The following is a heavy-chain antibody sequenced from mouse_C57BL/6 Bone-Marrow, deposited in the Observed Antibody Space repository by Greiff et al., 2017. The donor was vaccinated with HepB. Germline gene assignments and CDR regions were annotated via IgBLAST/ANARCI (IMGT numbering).Heavy chain of an antibody. V-gene: IGHV14-4*01. CDR2: IDPENGDT. J-gene: IGHJ3*01. CDR3: TTAQATLRFAY. Sequence: VQLQQSGAELVRPGASVKLSCTASGFNIKDDYMHWVKQRPEQGLEWIGWIDPENGDTEYASKFQGKATITADTSSNTAYLQRSSLTSEDTAVYYCTTAQATLRFAYWGQGTLVTVSA. CDR1: GFNIKDDY. D-gene: IGHD3-2*02.